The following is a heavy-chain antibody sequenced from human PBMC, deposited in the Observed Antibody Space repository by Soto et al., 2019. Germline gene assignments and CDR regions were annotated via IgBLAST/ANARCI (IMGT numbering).Heavy chain of an antibody. V-gene: IGHV3-30-3*01. CDR3: ARDTYSSSWYTIYYYYGMDV. CDR1: GFTFSSYA. J-gene: IGHJ6*02. Sequence: QVQLVESWGGVVQPGRSLRLSCAASGFTFSSYAMHWVRQAPGKGLEWVAVISYDGSNKYYADSVKGRFTISRDNSKNTLYLQMNSLRAEDTAVYYCARDTYSSSWYTIYYYYGMDVWGQGTTVTVSS. D-gene: IGHD6-13*01. CDR2: ISYDGSNK.